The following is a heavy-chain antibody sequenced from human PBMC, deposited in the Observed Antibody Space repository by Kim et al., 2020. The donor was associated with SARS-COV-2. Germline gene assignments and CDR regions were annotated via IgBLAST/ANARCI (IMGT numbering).Heavy chain of an antibody. CDR3: ARHRVVPAAIRVAAAEFDY. CDR2: IYYSGST. J-gene: IGHJ4*02. Sequence: SETLSLTCTVSGGSISSYYWSWIRQPPGKGLEWIGYIYYSGSTNYNPSLKSRVTISVDTSKNQFSLKLSSVTAADTAVYYCARHRVVPAAIRVAAAEFDYWGQGTLVTVSS. D-gene: IGHD2-2*02. V-gene: IGHV4-59*08. CDR1: GGSISSYY.